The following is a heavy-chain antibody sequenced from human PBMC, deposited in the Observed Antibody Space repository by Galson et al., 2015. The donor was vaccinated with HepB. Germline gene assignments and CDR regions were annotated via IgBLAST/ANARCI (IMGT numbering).Heavy chain of an antibody. Sequence: SLRLSCAASGFTFSGSTMHWVRQASGKGLEWVGRIKSINDGGTTDYAPPVKGRFTISRDDSKNTLYLQMNSLKTEDTAVYYCVIDLSTTVIINSNFHSWGQGTLVTVSS. D-gene: IGHD3-9*01. CDR3: VIDLSTTVIINSNFHS. V-gene: IGHV3-15*07. CDR1: GFTFSGST. J-gene: IGHJ4*02. CDR2: IKSINDGGTT.